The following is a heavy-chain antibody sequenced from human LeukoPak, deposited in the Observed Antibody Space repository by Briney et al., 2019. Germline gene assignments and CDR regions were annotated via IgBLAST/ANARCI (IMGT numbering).Heavy chain of an antibody. CDR2: ISAYNGNT. CDR1: GYTFTSYG. J-gene: IGHJ4*02. Sequence: GASVTVSCTASGYTFTSYGISWVRQAPGQGLEWMGWISAYNGNTNYAQKLQGRVTMTTDTSTSTAYMELRSLRSDDTAVYYCARGDYDFWSGYYTRFDYWGQGTLVTVSS. D-gene: IGHD3-3*01. V-gene: IGHV1-18*01. CDR3: ARGDYDFWSGYYTRFDY.